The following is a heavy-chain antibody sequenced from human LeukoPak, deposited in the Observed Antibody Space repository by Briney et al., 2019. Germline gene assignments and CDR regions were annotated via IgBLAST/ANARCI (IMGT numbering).Heavy chain of an antibody. CDR2: TYYRSKWFN. V-gene: IGHV6-1*01. D-gene: IGHD3-10*01. CDR3: ARDHYGTSLFDY. J-gene: IGHJ4*02. CDR1: GDSVSSNNAA. Sequence: SQTLSLTCAISGDSVSSNNAAWNWIRQPPSRGLEWLGRTYYRSKWFNDYAVSVRSRIAIYPDTSKNQFSLHLNSVTPEDTAVYYCARDHYGTSLFDYWGQGTLVTDSS.